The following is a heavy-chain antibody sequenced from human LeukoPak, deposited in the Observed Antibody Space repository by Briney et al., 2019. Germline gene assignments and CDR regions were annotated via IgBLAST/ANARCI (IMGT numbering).Heavy chain of an antibody. CDR2: IYYSGST. Sequence: SETLSLTCTVSGGSISSYYWSWIRPPPGKGLEWIGYIYYSGSTNYNPSLKSRVTISVDRSKNQFSLKLSSVTAADTAVYYCARLFGGSPATNWFDPWGQGTLVTVSS. CDR1: GGSISSYY. J-gene: IGHJ5*02. CDR3: ARLFGGSPATNWFDP. D-gene: IGHD1-26*01. V-gene: IGHV4-59*01.